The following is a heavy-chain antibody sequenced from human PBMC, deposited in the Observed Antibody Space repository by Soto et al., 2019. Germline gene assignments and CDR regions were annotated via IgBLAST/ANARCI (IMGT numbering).Heavy chain of an antibody. Sequence: EVQLVESGGGLVQPGGSLRLSCAASGLTFSRCEMNWVRQAPGKGLEWVSYIGTRGSTTYYADSVKGRFTISRDNAKSSLFLQMNSLRAEDTAIYYCARVPDRSYRDCSGGSCYWGWFDPWGQGTLVTVSS. CDR2: IGTRGSTT. V-gene: IGHV3-48*03. J-gene: IGHJ5*02. CDR3: ARVPDRSYRDCSGGSCYWGWFDP. CDR1: GLTFSRCE. D-gene: IGHD2-15*01.